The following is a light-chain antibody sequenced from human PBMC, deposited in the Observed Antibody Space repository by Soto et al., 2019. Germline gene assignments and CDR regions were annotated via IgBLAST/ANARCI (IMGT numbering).Light chain of an antibody. CDR1: QSVLSTSNNNNY. CDR3: QQYNTWPLT. CDR2: WAS. J-gene: IGKJ4*01. V-gene: IGKV4-1*01. Sequence: DFVMTQSPDSLAVSLGERATINCKSSQSVLSTSNNNNYLNWYQQKAGQPPKLLISWASTRESGVPDRFSGSGSGTEFTLTINSLQAEDFAVYYCQQYNTWPLTFGGGTKVEIK.